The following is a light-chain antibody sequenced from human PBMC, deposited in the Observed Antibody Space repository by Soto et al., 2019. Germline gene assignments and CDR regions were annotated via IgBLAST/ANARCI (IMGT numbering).Light chain of an antibody. CDR2: GVS. Sequence: EIVMTQSPATLSVSPGERATLSCRASQSVSSKLAWFQQKPGQAPSLLIYGVSTRATGVPVRFSGSGSGTEFTLTISRLEPDDFAVYYCQHYGSSSWTFGQGTKVDIK. V-gene: IGKV3-15*01. CDR1: QSVSSK. CDR3: QHYGSSSWT. J-gene: IGKJ1*01.